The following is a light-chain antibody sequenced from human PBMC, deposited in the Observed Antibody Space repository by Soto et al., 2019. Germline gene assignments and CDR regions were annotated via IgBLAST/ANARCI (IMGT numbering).Light chain of an antibody. Sequence: ENVLTHSPCTVSLSPGERVTLSCRASQSVTSDYVAWYQQKRGQAPRLLIYCGSGSATGIPHRFSGSGSGTDFTLTISRLEPEDFAVYYCQQYGSSPLTFGQGTKVDIK. V-gene: IGKV3-20*01. J-gene: IGKJ1*01. CDR3: QQYGSSPLT. CDR1: QSVTSDY. CDR2: CGS.